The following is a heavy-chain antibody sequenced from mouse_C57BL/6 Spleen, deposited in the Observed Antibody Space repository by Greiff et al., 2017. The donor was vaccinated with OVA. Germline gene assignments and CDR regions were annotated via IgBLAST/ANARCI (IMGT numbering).Heavy chain of an antibody. CDR2: IHPNSGST. CDR1: GYTFTSYW. J-gene: IGHJ3*01. V-gene: IGHV1-64*01. Sequence: VQLQQSGAELVKPGASVKLSCKASGYTFTSYWMHWVKQRPGQGLEWIGMIHPNSGSTNYNEKFKSKATLTVDKSSSTAYMQLSSLTSEDSAVYYCASPYYYGSSYGFAYWGQGTLVTVSA. D-gene: IGHD1-1*01. CDR3: ASPYYYGSSYGFAY.